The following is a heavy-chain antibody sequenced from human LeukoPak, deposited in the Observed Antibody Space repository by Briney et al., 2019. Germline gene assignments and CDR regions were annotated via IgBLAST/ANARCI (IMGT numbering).Heavy chain of an antibody. D-gene: IGHD1-26*01. CDR1: GYTFTSYH. Sequence: ASVRVSCKASGYTFTSYHINWVRQATGQGLEWMGWMNPNNGDTDYTQKFQGRVTTTRDTSISTAYMELSGLRSEDTAVYYCARGVDAGVDYWGQGTLVTVSS. V-gene: IGHV1-8*01. J-gene: IGHJ4*02. CDR3: ARGVDAGVDY. CDR2: MNPNNGDT.